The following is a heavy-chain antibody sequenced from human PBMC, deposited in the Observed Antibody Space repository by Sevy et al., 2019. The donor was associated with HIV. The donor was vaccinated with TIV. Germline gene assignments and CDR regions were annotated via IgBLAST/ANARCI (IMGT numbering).Heavy chain of an antibody. CDR3: ARGLTLGAAAGHNYFDY. CDR2: INHSGST. D-gene: IGHD6-13*01. V-gene: IGHV4-34*01. Sequence: SETLSLTYAVYGGSFSGYYWSWIRQPPGKGLEWIGEINHSGSTNYNPSLKSRVTISVDTSKNQFSLKLSSVTAADTAVYYCARGLTLGAAAGHNYFDYWGQGTLVTVSS. J-gene: IGHJ4*02. CDR1: GGSFSGYY.